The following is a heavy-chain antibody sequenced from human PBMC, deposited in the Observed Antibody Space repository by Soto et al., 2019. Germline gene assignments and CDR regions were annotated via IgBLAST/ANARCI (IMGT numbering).Heavy chain of an antibody. V-gene: IGHV1-18*04. D-gene: IGHD5-12*01. CDR3: ARGGGGYSGYDPFSRYYYGMDV. CDR2: ISAYNGNT. J-gene: IGHJ6*02. Sequence: QVQLVQSGAEVKKPGASVKVSCKASGYTFTSYGISWVRQAPGQGLEWMGWISAYNGNTNYAQKLQGRVTMTTDPSTSTAYMELRSLRSDDTAVYYCARGGGGYSGYDPFSRYYYGMDVWGQGTTVTVSS. CDR1: GYTFTSYG.